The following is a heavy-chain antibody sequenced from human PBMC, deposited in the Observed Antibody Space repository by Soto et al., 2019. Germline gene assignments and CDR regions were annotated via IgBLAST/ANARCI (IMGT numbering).Heavy chain of an antibody. CDR2: IYPGDSDT. Sequence: PGESLTISCKVSGYSFTIYGIGWVRQMPGKGLESMGIIYPGDSDTRYSPSFQGQVTISADKSISTAYLQWSSLKASDTAMYYCARHGPRVYYDNSDYYYYGMDVWGQGTTVTVSS. CDR1: GYSFTIYG. V-gene: IGHV5-51*01. J-gene: IGHJ6*01. D-gene: IGHD3-22*01. CDR3: ARHGPRVYYDNSDYYYYGMDV.